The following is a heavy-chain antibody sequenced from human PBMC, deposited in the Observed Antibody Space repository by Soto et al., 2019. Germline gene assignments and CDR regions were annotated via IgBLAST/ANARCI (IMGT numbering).Heavy chain of an antibody. CDR1: GGIFSSYG. CDR3: ARSALLAAINTRFEP. V-gene: IGHV1-69*06. D-gene: IGHD2-2*01. Sequence: SVKVSFKASGGIFSSYGISWVRQAPGQGLELMGGIIPFFGTANYAQKFQARLTITAXXXXXXAXMXLXXXRSEDTAVYDCARSALLAAINTRFEPWGQGTLFASPQ. J-gene: IGHJ5*02. CDR2: IIPFFGTA.